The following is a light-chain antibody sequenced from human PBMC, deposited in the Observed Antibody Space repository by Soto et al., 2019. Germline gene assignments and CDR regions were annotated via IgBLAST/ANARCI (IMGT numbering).Light chain of an antibody. Sequence: QSVLTHPASVSWSPGQSITISCTGTNNLVSWYQQHPGKAPKVVLYEGTKRPSGVSNRFSGSNSGSTASLTISGLQAEDEAHYFCCAYVGARSYVFGPGTKVTVL. CDR3: CAYVGARSYV. V-gene: IGLV2-23*01. J-gene: IGLJ1*01. CDR1: NNL. CDR2: EGT.